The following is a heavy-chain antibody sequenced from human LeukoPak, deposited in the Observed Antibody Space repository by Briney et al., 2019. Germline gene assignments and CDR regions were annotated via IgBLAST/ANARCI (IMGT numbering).Heavy chain of an antibody. CDR3: ARGHYQLS. J-gene: IGHJ5*02. CDR1: GFTFSTYA. D-gene: IGHD2-2*01. V-gene: IGHV3-23*01. Sequence: GGSLRLSCAASGFTFSTYAMSWVRQAPGKGLEWVSVVSGTGGRTYYADSVKGRFTISRDNSKNTLYLQMNGLRAEDTAVYYCARGHYQLSWGQGILVTVSS. CDR2: VSGTGGRT.